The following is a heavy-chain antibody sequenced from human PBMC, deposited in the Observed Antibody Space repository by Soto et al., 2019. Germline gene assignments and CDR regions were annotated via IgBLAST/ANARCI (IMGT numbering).Heavy chain of an antibody. J-gene: IGHJ4*02. D-gene: IGHD5-12*01. Sequence: PGGSLRLSCATSGFTFSSYSMNWVRQAPGKGLEWVSYISSTSSTIYYADSVKGRFTISRDNAKNSLYLQMNSLRAEDTAVYYCVRDLILKSGYDNIFDCWGQGTLVTVSS. CDR2: ISSTSSTI. V-gene: IGHV3-48*01. CDR1: GFTFSSYS. CDR3: VRDLILKSGYDNIFDC.